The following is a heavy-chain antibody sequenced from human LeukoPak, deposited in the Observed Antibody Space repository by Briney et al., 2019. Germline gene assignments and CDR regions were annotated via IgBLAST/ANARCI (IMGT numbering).Heavy chain of an antibody. V-gene: IGHV3-9*03. Sequence: GRSLRLSCAASGFTFDDYAMHWARQAPGKGLEWVSGISWNSGSIGYTDSVKGRFTISRDNAKNSLYLQMNSLRAEDMALYYCAKDAGDYDYFDYWGQGTLVTVSS. D-gene: IGHD4-17*01. CDR1: GFTFDDYA. CDR2: ISWNSGSI. J-gene: IGHJ4*02. CDR3: AKDAGDYDYFDY.